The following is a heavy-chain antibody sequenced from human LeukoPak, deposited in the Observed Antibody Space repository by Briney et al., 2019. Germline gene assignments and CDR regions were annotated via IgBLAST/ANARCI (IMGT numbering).Heavy chain of an antibody. V-gene: IGHV1-18*04. Sequence: ASVKVSCKASGYTFTGYYMHWVRQAPGQGLEWMGWISAYNGNTNYAQKLQGRVTMTTDTSTSTAYMELRSLRSDDTAVYYCARDKRAYSDYCGQGTLVTVSS. D-gene: IGHD5-18*01. CDR2: ISAYNGNT. CDR1: GYTFTGYY. CDR3: ARDKRAYSDY. J-gene: IGHJ4*02.